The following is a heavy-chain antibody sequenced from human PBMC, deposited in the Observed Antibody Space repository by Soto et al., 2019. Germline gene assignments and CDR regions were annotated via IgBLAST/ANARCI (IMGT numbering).Heavy chain of an antibody. CDR3: ARDPGIAVTNYYFAY. CDR1: GFTFSSYA. Sequence: QVQLVESGGGVVQPGRSLRLSCAASGFTFSSYAMHWVRPAPGKGLEWVAVISYDGSNKYSADSVKGRFTISRDNSKNTLYLQMNSLRAEDTAVYYCARDPGIAVTNYYFAYWGQGTLVTVSS. V-gene: IGHV3-30-3*01. J-gene: IGHJ4*02. CDR2: ISYDGSNK. D-gene: IGHD6-19*01.